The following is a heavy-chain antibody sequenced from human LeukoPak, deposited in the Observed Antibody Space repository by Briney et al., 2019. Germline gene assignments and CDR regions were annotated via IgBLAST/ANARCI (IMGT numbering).Heavy chain of an antibody. D-gene: IGHD3-22*01. Sequence: AAVKVSCKASGYTFTSYGISWVRQAPGQGLEWMGWISAYNGNTNYAQKLQGRVTLTTDTSTSTAYMELRSLRSDDTAVYYCAREVDYYDTSDYFPLGYWGQGTLVTVSS. V-gene: IGHV1-18*01. CDR2: ISAYNGNT. CDR3: AREVDYYDTSDYFPLGY. CDR1: GYTFTSYG. J-gene: IGHJ4*02.